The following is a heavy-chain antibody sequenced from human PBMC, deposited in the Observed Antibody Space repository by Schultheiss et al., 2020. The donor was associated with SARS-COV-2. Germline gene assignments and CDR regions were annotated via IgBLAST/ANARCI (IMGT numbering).Heavy chain of an antibody. CDR1: GFTFSSYS. Sequence: GESLKISCAASGFTFSSYSMNWVRQAPGKGLEWVAVISYDGSNKYYADSVKGRFTISRDNSKNTLYLQMNSLRAEDTAVYYCARVTASGYSSSWPDYWGQGTLVTVSS. CDR2: ISYDGSNK. J-gene: IGHJ4*02. V-gene: IGHV3-30*03. CDR3: ARVTASGYSSSWPDY. D-gene: IGHD6-13*01.